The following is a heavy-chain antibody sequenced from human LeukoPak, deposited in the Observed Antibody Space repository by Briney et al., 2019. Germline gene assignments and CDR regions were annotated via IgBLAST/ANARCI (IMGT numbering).Heavy chain of an antibody. V-gene: IGHV1-46*01. D-gene: IGHD3-10*01. Sequence: ASVKVSCKASGYTFTSYHMHWVRQAPGQGLEWMGIINPSGGSTSYAQKFQGRVTMTRDTSTSTVYMELSSLRSEDTAVYYCARDYRPGSPLWFGSPDYWGQGTLVTVSS. J-gene: IGHJ4*02. CDR1: GYTFTSYH. CDR2: INPSGGST. CDR3: ARDYRPGSPLWFGSPDY.